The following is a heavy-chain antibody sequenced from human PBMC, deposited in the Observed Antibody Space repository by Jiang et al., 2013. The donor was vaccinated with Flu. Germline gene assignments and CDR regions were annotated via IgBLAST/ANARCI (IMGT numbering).Heavy chain of an antibody. V-gene: IGHV2-70*11. CDR3: ARTKVGHARDAFDI. J-gene: IGHJ3*02. CDR1: GFSLSTSGMC. Sequence: KPTQTLTLTCTFSGFSLSTSGMCVSWIRQPPGKALEWLARIDWDDDKYYSTSLKTRLTISKDTSKNQVVLTMTNMDPVDTATYYCARTKVGHARDAFDIWGQGTMVTVSS. CDR2: IDWDDDK. D-gene: IGHD2-2*01.